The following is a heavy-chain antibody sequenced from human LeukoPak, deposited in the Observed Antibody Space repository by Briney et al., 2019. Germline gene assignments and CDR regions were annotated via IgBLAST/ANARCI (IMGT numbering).Heavy chain of an antibody. CDR3: ARPETGTTDRFDY. D-gene: IGHD1-7*01. V-gene: IGHV4-39*01. J-gene: IGHJ4*02. Sequence: SETLSLTCTVSGGSISSYYWGWIRQPPGKGLEWIGSIYYSGSTYYNPSLKSRVTISVDTSKNQFSLKLSSVTAADTAVYYCARPETGTTDRFDYWGQGTLVTVSS. CDR1: GGSISSYY. CDR2: IYYSGST.